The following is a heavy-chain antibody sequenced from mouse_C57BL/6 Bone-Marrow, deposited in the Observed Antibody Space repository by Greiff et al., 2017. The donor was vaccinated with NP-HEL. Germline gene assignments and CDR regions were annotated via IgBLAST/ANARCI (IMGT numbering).Heavy chain of an antibody. Sequence: EVQVVESGGGLVKPGGSLKLSCAASGFTFSSYAMSWVRQTPEKRLEWVATISDGGSYTYYPDNVKGRFTISRDNAKNNLYLQMSHLKSEDTAMYYCARAEGLRRGYFDYWGQGTTLTVSS. D-gene: IGHD2-2*01. V-gene: IGHV5-4*01. CDR3: ARAEGLRRGYFDY. CDR1: GFTFSSYA. J-gene: IGHJ2*01. CDR2: ISDGGSYT.